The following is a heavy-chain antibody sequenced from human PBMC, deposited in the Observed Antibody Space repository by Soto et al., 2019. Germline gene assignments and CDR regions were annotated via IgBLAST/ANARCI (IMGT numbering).Heavy chain of an antibody. CDR2: LYSGGST. Sequence: EVQLVESGGGLIQPGGSVRLSCAASGFTVSAHYMSWVRQAPGKGLEWVSALYSGGSTYYTDSVKGRFTISRDDSRNTLYLQMSSLRAEDTAVYYCARLDHGESVYFDSWGQGTLVSVSS. V-gene: IGHV3-53*01. J-gene: IGHJ4*02. CDR1: GFTVSAHY. CDR3: ARLDHGESVYFDS.